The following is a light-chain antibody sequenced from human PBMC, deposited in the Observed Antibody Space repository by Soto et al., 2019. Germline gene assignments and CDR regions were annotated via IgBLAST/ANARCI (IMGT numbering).Light chain of an antibody. Sequence: QSVLTQPASVSGSPGQSITISCTGTSSDVGGYDYVSWYQQHPGKAPKLMIYDVTNRPSGVFNRFSGSKSGNTASLTISWLQAEDEASYYCSSYTSSTSYVFGTGTKVTVL. CDR1: SSDVGGYDY. V-gene: IGLV2-14*01. CDR2: DVT. CDR3: SSYTSSTSYV. J-gene: IGLJ1*01.